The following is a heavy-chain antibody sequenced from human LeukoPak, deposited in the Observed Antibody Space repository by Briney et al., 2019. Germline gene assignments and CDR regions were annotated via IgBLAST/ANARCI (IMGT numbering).Heavy chain of an antibody. CDR2: ITGSIYFSGST. D-gene: IGHD6-19*01. CDR1: GGSISNYY. V-gene: IGHV4-59*01. CDR3: ARFDSSGLHY. J-gene: IGHJ4*02. Sequence: SETLSLTCTVSGGSISNYYWNWIRQPPGKGLEWIGYITGSIYFSGSTSYDPSLKSRVTMSVDTSKNQFSLRLSSVTAADTAVYYCARFDSSGLHYWGQGTLVTVSS.